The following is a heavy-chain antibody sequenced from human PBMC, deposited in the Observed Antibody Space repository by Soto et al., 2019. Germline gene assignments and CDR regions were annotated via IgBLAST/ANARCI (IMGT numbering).Heavy chain of an antibody. J-gene: IGHJ4*02. CDR2: ISYDGSNK. D-gene: IGHD5-12*01. CDR3: ARDRGYSGYDYAPTRD. Sequence: QVQLVESGGGVVQPGRSLRLSCAASGFTFSSYAMHWVRQAPGKGLEWVAVISYDGSNKYYADSVKGRFTISRDNSKNTLYLQMNSLRAEDTAVYYCARDRGYSGYDYAPTRDWGQETLVTVSS. CDR1: GFTFSSYA. V-gene: IGHV3-30-3*01.